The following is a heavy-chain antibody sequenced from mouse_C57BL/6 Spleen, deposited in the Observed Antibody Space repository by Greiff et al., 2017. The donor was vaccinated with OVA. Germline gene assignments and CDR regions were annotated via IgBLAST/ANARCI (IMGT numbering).Heavy chain of an antibody. CDR3: SRTRDMGNPYAMDC. V-gene: IGHV1-69*01. CDR2: IDPSDSYT. CDR1: GYTFTSYW. Sequence: QVQLQQPGAELVMPGASVKLSCKASGYTFTSYWMHWVKQRPGQGLEWIGEIDPSDSYTNYNQKFKGKSTLTVDKSSSTAYMQLSSLTSEDSAVYYCSRTRDMGNPYAMDCWGKGTSVTVSS. D-gene: IGHD2-1*01. J-gene: IGHJ4*01.